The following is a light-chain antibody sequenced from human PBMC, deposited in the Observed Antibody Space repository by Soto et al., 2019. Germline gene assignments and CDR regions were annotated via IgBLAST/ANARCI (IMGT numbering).Light chain of an antibody. V-gene: IGKV1-39*01. J-gene: IGKJ5*01. Sequence: DIQMTQSPSSLSASVGDRVTITCRASQRISSYLNWYQQKPGKAPNLLIYVASSLQSEVPSRFSGSGSGTDFTLTITSLQPEDFATYYCQQSYGTPITFGQGTRLEIK. CDR3: QQSYGTPIT. CDR1: QRISSY. CDR2: VAS.